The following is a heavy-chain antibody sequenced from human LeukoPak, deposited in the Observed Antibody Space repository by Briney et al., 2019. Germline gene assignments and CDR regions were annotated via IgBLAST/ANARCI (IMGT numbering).Heavy chain of an antibody. J-gene: IGHJ4*02. CDR1: GFTFSSYS. CDR3: ARDGGHYDILTGYYNQRDY. V-gene: IGHV3-21*01. D-gene: IGHD3-9*01. CDR2: ISSSSSYI. Sequence: GGSLRLSCAASGFTFSSYSMNWVRQAPGKGLEWVSSISSSSSYIYYADSVKGRFTISRDNANNSLYLQMNSLRAEDTAVYYCARDGGHYDILTGYYNQRDYWGQGTLVTVSS.